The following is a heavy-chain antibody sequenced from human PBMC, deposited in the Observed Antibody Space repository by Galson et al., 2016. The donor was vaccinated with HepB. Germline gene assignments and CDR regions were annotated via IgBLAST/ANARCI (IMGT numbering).Heavy chain of an antibody. V-gene: IGHV4-31*03. D-gene: IGHD3-10*01. CDR1: GVSITSGGYY. J-gene: IGHJ4*02. CDR2: IYNSGST. CDR3: ARGHYSPHPQKYYFDY. Sequence: LSLTCTVSGVSITSGGYYWSWIRQHPGKGLGWIGYIYNSGSTYYNPSLKSRVTISADTTKNQFSLKLSSVTAADTAVYYCARGHYSPHPQKYYFDYWGQGTPVTVSS.